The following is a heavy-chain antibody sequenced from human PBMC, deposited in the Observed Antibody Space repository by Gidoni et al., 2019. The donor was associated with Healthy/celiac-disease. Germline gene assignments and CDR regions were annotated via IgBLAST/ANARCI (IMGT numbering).Heavy chain of an antibody. CDR1: GFTFSSYA. Sequence: EVQLLESGGGWVQPGGSLRLSCAASGFTFSSYAMSWVRQAPGKGLEWVSAISGSGGSTYYADSVKGRFTISRDNSKNTLYLQMNSLRAEDTAVYYCAKDPIAHDSSGYWDSMYYFDYWGQGTLVTVSS. CDR2: ISGSGGST. CDR3: AKDPIAHDSSGYWDSMYYFDY. J-gene: IGHJ4*02. V-gene: IGHV3-23*01. D-gene: IGHD3-22*01.